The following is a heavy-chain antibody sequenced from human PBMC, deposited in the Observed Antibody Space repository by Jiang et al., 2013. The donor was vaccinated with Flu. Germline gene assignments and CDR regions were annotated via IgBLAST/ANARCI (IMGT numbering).Heavy chain of an antibody. D-gene: IGHD4-17*01. V-gene: IGHV1-3*01. CDR3: ARATTVDLDL. CDR2: INAGNGYT. Sequence: KPGASVKVSCEASGYTFTNYAMNWVRQAPDKGLEWMGWINAGNGYTKYSQIFQGRVPITRDTSASTAYMELSSLTSEDTAVYYCARATTVDLDLWGRGTLVTVSS. CDR1: GYTFTNYA. J-gene: IGHJ2*01.